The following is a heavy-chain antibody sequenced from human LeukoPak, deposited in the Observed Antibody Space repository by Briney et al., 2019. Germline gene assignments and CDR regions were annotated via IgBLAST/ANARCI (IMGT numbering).Heavy chain of an antibody. CDR2: ISSDKSYI. D-gene: IGHD3-22*01. J-gene: IGHJ4*02. V-gene: IGHV3-21*01. CDR3: ARDYYDSSASATFDY. CDR1: GFTFSDYT. Sequence: NPGGSLRLSCEASGFTFSDYTMNWVRQAPRKGLEWVSSISSDKSYIKYADSVKGRFSISRDNTKNSLFLEMRSLRVEDTAVYFCARDYYDSSASATFDYWGQGNLVTVSS.